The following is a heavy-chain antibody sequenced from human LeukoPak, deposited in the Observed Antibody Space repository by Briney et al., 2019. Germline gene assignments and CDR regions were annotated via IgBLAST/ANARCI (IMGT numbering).Heavy chain of an antibody. CDR1: GGSFSGYY. V-gene: IGHV4-34*01. J-gene: IGHJ4*02. D-gene: IGHD6-19*01. Sequence: SETLSLTRAVYGGSFSGYYWSWIRQPPGKGLEWIGEINHSGSTNYNPSLKSRVTISVDTSKNQFSLKLSSVTAADTAVYYCARGRIAVAGTGDYFDYWGQGTLVTVSS. CDR2: INHSGST. CDR3: ARGRIAVAGTGDYFDY.